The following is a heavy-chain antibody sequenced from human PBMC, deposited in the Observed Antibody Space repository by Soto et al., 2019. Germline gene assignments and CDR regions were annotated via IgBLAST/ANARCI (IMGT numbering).Heavy chain of an antibody. V-gene: IGHV3-21*01. CDR3: ARVFMVYAIALDP. J-gene: IGHJ5*02. CDR1: GFPFSNAW. D-gene: IGHD2-8*01. Sequence: PGGFLRLSCAASGFPFSNAWINWVRQAPGKGLEWVSSISSSSSYIYYADSVKGRFTISRDNAKNSLYLQMNSLRAEDTAVYYCARVFMVYAIALDPWGQGTLVTVSS. CDR2: ISSSSSYI.